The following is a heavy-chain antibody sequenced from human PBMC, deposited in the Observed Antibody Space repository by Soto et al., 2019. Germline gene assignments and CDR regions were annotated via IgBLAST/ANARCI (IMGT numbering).Heavy chain of an antibody. J-gene: IGHJ5*02. D-gene: IGHD6-13*01. CDR2: ISAYNGNT. V-gene: IGHV1-18*04. CDR3: ASMGCSRSCWP. CDR1: GYTFTSYD. Sequence: ASVKVSCKASGYTFTSYDIGWVRQAPGQGLEWMGWISAYNGNTNYAQKLQGRVTMTTDTSTSTAYMELRSLRSDDTAVYYCASMGCSRSCWPWGQGTLVTVSS.